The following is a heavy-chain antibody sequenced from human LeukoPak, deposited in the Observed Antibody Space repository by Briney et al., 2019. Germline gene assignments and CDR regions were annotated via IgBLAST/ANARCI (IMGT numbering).Heavy chain of an antibody. J-gene: IGHJ3*02. CDR2: ISYDGRNK. CDR1: GFTFSDYS. V-gene: IGHV3-30*18. CDR3: AKDIYGGHGI. Sequence: PGGSLRLSCEASGFTFSDYSMSWVRQAPGKGLEWVAVISYDGRNKYYAESVKGRFTISRDNSKNTLYLQMNSLRADDTAVYYCAKDIYGGHGIWGQGTMVTVSS. D-gene: IGHD4-23*01.